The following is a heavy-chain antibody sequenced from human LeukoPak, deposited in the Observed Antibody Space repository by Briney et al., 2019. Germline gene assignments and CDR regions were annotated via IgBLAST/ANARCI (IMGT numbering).Heavy chain of an antibody. J-gene: IGHJ6*02. CDR3: ARYVPEGSSWWNYYYYGMDV. V-gene: IGHV4-30-2*01. D-gene: IGHD6-13*01. CDR1: GGSISSGGYS. CDR2: IYHSGST. Sequence: SETLSLTCAVSGGSISSGGYSWSWIRQPPGKGLEWIGYIYHSGSTYYNPSLKSRVTISVDRSKNQFSLKLSSVTAADTAVYYCARYVPEGSSWWNYYYYGMDVWGQGTTVTVSS.